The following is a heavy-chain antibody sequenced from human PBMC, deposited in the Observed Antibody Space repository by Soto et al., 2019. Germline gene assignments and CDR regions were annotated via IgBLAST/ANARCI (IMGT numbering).Heavy chain of an antibody. J-gene: IGHJ4*02. V-gene: IGHV1-18*01. Sequence: QVQLVQSGAEVKKPGASVKVSCKASGYTFTSYGISWVRQAPGQGLEWMGWISAYNGNTNYAQKIQGRGTMTTDTSTSTAYMELRSLRSDGTAVYYCARGGGIQLWTSRVYFDYWGQGTLVTVSS. CDR2: ISAYNGNT. CDR3: ARGGGIQLWTSRVYFDY. D-gene: IGHD5-18*01. CDR1: GYTFTSYG.